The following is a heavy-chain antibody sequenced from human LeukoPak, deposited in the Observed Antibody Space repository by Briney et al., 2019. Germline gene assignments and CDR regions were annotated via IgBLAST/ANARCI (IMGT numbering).Heavy chain of an antibody. CDR2: ISSSSSTI. CDR1: GFTFSSYS. Sequence: GSLRLSCAASGFTFSSYSMNWVRQAPGKGLEWVSYISSSSSTIYYADSVKGRFTISRDNAKNSLYLQMNSLRAEDTAVYYCARPDRAALYYYYMDVWGKGTTVTVSS. J-gene: IGHJ6*03. CDR3: ARPDRAALYYYYMDV. V-gene: IGHV3-48*01.